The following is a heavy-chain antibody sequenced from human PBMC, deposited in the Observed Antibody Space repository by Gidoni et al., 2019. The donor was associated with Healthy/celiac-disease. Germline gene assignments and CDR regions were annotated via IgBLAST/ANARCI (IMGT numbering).Heavy chain of an antibody. CDR1: GFTFSSYA. Sequence: EVQLVESGGGLVKPGGSLRPSCPASGFTFSSYAMHWVRQAPGKGLEYVAAISSNWGSTYYADSVKGRFTISRDNSKNTLYLQMSSLRAEDTAVYYCVKDDRYDTAPRFQHWGQGTLVTVSS. D-gene: IGHD3-22*01. V-gene: IGHV3-64D*06. CDR3: VKDDRYDTAPRFQH. J-gene: IGHJ1*01. CDR2: ISSNWGST.